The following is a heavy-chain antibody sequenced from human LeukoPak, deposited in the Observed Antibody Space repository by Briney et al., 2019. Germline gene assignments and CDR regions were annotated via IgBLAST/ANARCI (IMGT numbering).Heavy chain of an antibody. CDR3: ATHTNSVSNWPFDN. Sequence: PSETLSLTCTVSGGFISTYYCSWIRQPPGKGLEWIGYIYYSGNTKYNPSLESRVTISVDASKSQFSLKLSSVSAADTAVYYCATHTNSVSNWPFDNWGRGTLVTVSS. CDR1: GGFISTYY. V-gene: IGHV4-59*01. CDR2: IYYSGNT. J-gene: IGHJ4*02. D-gene: IGHD1-26*01.